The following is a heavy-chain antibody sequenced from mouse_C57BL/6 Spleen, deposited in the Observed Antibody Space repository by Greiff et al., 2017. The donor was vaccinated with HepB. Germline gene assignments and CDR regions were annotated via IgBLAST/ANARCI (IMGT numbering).Heavy chain of an antibody. V-gene: IGHV1-50*01. Sequence: QVQLQQPGAELVKPGASVKLSCKASGYTFTSYWMQWVKQRPGQGLEWIGEIDPSDSYTNYNQKFKGKATLTVDTSSSTAYMQLSSLTSEDSAVYYCARRDYYGSSYGGYFDVWGTGTTVTVSS. J-gene: IGHJ1*03. CDR3: ARRDYYGSSYGGYFDV. CDR2: IDPSDSYT. CDR1: GYTFTSYW. D-gene: IGHD1-1*01.